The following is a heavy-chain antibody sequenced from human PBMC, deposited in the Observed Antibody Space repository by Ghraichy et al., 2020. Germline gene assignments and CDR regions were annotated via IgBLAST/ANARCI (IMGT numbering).Heavy chain of an antibody. CDR2: IVPVFGKA. Sequence: SVKVSCKASGGTFSGYPISWVRQAPGQGLEWMGGIVPVFGKADYAQHIQDRVTITADESTTTAYMELTNLRPDDTAVYYCAREAGQYYYYYGMDVWGQGTTVTVSS. J-gene: IGHJ6*02. V-gene: IGHV1-69*13. D-gene: IGHD6-25*01. CDR3: AREAGQYYYYYGMDV. CDR1: GGTFSGYP.